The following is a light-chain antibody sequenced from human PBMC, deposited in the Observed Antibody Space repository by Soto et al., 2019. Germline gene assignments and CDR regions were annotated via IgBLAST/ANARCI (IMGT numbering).Light chain of an antibody. V-gene: IGKV2-28*01. CDR3: MQGLQSV. CDR1: QSLLHSNGYNY. Sequence: VVVTQSPLFLTVRPGESASISCRSSQSLLHSNGYNYLDWYVQKPGQSPQLLIYLGSNRASGVPDRFSGSGSGTDFTLKITRVEADDVGVYYCMQGLQSVFGGGTKVEIK. CDR2: LGS. J-gene: IGKJ4*01.